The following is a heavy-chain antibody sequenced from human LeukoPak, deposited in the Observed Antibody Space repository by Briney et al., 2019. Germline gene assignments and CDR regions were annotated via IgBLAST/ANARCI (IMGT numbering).Heavy chain of an antibody. J-gene: IGHJ4*02. D-gene: IGHD6-19*01. CDR1: GFTFNTYS. CDR3: ARCPVPGRGEYFDY. CDR2: ISSSSSYI. Sequence: KAGGSLRLACAASGFTFNTYSMNWVRQAPGKGLEWVSSISSSSSYIYYADSVKGRFTISRDNAKNSLYLQMNSLRAEDTAVYYCARCPVPGRGEYFDYWGQGAL. V-gene: IGHV3-21*01.